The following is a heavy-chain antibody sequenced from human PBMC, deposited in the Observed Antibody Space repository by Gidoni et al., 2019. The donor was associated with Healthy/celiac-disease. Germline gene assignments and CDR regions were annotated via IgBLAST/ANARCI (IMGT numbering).Heavy chain of an antibody. CDR3: AKDRGIYSGYEDY. V-gene: IGHV3-23*01. Sequence: EVQLLESGGGLVQPGGSLRLSCAASGFTFSSDAMSWVRQAPGKGLEWVSAISGSGGSTYYADAVKGRFTISRDNSKNTLYLQRNSLRAEDTAVYYCAKDRGIYSGYEDYWGQGTLVTVSS. CDR2: ISGSGGST. D-gene: IGHD5-12*01. CDR1: GFTFSSDA. J-gene: IGHJ4*02.